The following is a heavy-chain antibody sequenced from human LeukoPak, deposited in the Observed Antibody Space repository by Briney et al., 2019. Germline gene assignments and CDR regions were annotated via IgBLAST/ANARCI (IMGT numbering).Heavy chain of an antibody. CDR2: INHSGST. D-gene: IGHD3-3*01. CDR1: GGSFSGYY. CDR3: ARVPLIDDLPSSFDY. Sequence: SETLSLTCAVHGGSFSGYYWSWIRQPPGKGLEWIGEINHSGSTNYNPSLKSRVTISVDTSKNQFSLKLSSVTAADTAVYYCARVPLIDDLPSSFDYWGQGTLVTVSS. V-gene: IGHV4-34*01. J-gene: IGHJ4*02.